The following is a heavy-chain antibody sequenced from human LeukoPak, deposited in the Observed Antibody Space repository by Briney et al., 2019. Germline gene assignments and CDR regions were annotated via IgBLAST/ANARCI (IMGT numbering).Heavy chain of an antibody. CDR2: ISYDGSNK. CDR1: GFTFSSYA. Sequence: GGSLRLSCAASGFTFSSYAMHWVRQAAGKGPEWVAVISYDGSNKYYADSVKGRFTISRDNSKNTLYLQMNSLRAEDTAVYYCARSWPTMVRGVVDWFDPWGQGTLVTVSS. CDR3: ARSWPTMVRGVVDWFDP. V-gene: IGHV3-30-3*01. J-gene: IGHJ5*02. D-gene: IGHD3-10*01.